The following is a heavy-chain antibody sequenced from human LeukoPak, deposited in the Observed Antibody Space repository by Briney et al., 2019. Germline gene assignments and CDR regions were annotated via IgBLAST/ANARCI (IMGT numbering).Heavy chain of an antibody. J-gene: IGHJ4*02. CDR3: ARRAGGYSHPYDY. V-gene: IGHV3-7*03. D-gene: IGHD4-23*01. CDR1: GFAFSSYW. Sequence: GGSLRLSCAASGFAFSSYWMSWVRQAPGKGLEWVANIKEDGSEKYYVDSVKGRFTISRDNSKNTLYLQMNSLRAEDTAVYYCARRAGGYSHPYDYWGQGILVTVSS. CDR2: IKEDGSEK.